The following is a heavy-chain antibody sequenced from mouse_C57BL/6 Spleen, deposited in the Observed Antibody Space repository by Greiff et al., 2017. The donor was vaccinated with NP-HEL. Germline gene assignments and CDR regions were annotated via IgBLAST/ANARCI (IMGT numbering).Heavy chain of an antibody. Sequence: QVQLQQSGAELMKPGASVKLSCKATGYSFTGYWIEWVKQRPGHGLEWIGEILPGSGSTNYNEKFKGKATFTADTSSNTSYMQFNCLTTEDSAIYYCARHNTWFAYWGQGTLVTVSA. CDR3: ARHNTWFAY. J-gene: IGHJ3*01. V-gene: IGHV1-9*01. CDR2: ILPGSGST. D-gene: IGHD1-3*01. CDR1: GYSFTGYW.